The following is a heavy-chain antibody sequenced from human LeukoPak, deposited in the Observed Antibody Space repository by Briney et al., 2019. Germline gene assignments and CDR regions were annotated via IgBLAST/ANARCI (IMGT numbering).Heavy chain of an antibody. Sequence: PSETLSLTCTVSGGSISSSSYYWGWIRQPPGKGLEWIGSIYYSGSTYYNPSLKSRVTISVDTSKNQFSLKLSSVTAADTAVYYCARVRYSGSYYPPGYFDYWGQGTLVTVSS. V-gene: IGHV4-39*01. CDR2: IYYSGST. D-gene: IGHD1-26*01. J-gene: IGHJ4*02. CDR1: GGSISSSSYY. CDR3: ARVRYSGSYYPPGYFDY.